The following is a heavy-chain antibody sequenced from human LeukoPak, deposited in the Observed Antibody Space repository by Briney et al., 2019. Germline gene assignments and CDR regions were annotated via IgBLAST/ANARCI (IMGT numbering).Heavy chain of an antibody. J-gene: IGHJ3*02. CDR3: AKDPVRGVIPHRPPDDAFDI. D-gene: IGHD3-10*01. Sequence: PGGSLRLSRAASGFTFSSYAMSWVRQAPGKGLEWVSAISGSGGSTYYADSVKGRFTISRDNSKNTLYLQMNSLRAEDTAVYYCAKDPVRGVIPHRPPDDAFDIRGQGTMVTVSS. CDR1: GFTFSSYA. CDR2: ISGSGGST. V-gene: IGHV3-23*01.